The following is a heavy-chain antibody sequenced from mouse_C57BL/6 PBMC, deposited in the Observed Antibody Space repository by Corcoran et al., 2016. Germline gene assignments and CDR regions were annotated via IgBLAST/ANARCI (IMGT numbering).Heavy chain of an antibody. CDR1: GYSITSGYY. V-gene: IGHV3-6*01. J-gene: IGHJ2*01. D-gene: IGHD4-1*01. CDR2: ISYDGSN. Sequence: DVQLQESGPGLVKPSQSLSLTCSVTGYSITSGYYWNWIRQFPGNKLEWMGYISYDGSNNYNPSLKNRISITRDTSKNQFFLKLNSVTTEDTATYYCARLLTGYFDYWGQGTTLTVSS. CDR3: ARLLTGYFDY.